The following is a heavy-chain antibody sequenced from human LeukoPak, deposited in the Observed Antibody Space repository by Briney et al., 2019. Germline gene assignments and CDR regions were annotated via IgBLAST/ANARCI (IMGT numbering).Heavy chain of an antibody. D-gene: IGHD3-16*02. V-gene: IGHV3-30*03. CDR2: ISDDGRSK. CDR1: GFSFISYG. Sequence: PGGSLRLSCAASGFSFISYGMHWVRQAPGKGLEWVGVISDDGRSKDYADSVKGRFTISRDNSKNTLYLQMNSLRAEDTAVYYCARDYHGPWGQGTLVTVSS. CDR3: ARDYHGP. J-gene: IGHJ5*02.